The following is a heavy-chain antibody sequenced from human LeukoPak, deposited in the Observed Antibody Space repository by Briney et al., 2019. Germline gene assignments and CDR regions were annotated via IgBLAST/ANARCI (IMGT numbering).Heavy chain of an antibody. Sequence: SETLSLTCTVSGGSITMYYWTWIRQPPGKGLERIGYVDHTGSTNFNPSLNGRVSISRDTSKNLFSLRLRSVTAADTAVYFCARERVSSSTWYSTYYYYFYMDVWGKGTTVTVSS. CDR1: GGSITMYY. J-gene: IGHJ6*03. V-gene: IGHV4-59*01. D-gene: IGHD1-1*01. CDR3: ARERVSSSTWYSTYYYYFYMDV. CDR2: VDHTGST.